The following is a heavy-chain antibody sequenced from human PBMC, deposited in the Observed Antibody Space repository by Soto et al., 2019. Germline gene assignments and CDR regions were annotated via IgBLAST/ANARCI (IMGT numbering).Heavy chain of an antibody. V-gene: IGHV3-30*18. D-gene: IGHD4-4*01. Sequence: GGSLRLSCAASGFTFSSYGMHWVRQAPGKGLEWVAVISYDGSNKYYADSVKGRFTISRDNSKNTLYLQMNSLRAEDTAVYYCAKVATVTQYYYYYYYMDVWGKGTTVTVSS. CDR2: ISYDGSNK. CDR3: AKVATVTQYYYYYYYMDV. CDR1: GFTFSSYG. J-gene: IGHJ6*03.